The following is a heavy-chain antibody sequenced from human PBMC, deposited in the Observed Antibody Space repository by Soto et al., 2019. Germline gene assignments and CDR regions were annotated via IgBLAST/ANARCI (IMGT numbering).Heavy chain of an antibody. D-gene: IGHD2-2*02. CDR3: ARDSRYCSSTSCYKDYYYGMDV. CDR1: GGSISSYY. Sequence: PSETLSLTCTVSGGSISSYYWSWIRQPPGKXLEWIGYIYYSGSTNYNPSLKSRVTISVDTSKNQFSLKLSSVTAADTAVYYCARDSRYCSSTSCYKDYYYGMDVWGQGTTVTVSS. CDR2: IYYSGST. J-gene: IGHJ6*02. V-gene: IGHV4-59*01.